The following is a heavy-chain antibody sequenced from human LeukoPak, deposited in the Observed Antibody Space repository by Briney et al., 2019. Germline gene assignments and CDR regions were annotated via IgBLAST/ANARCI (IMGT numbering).Heavy chain of an antibody. Sequence: SQTLSLTCTVSGGSISSGSYYWSWIRQPAGKGLEWIGRISSSGSTNYNPSLKSRVTISVDTSKNQFSLKLSSVTAADTAVYFCARGPYSYDSSGAFDIWGQGTMVTVSS. V-gene: IGHV4-61*02. CDR3: ARGPYSYDSSGAFDI. J-gene: IGHJ3*02. CDR1: GGSISSGSYY. CDR2: ISSSGST. D-gene: IGHD3-22*01.